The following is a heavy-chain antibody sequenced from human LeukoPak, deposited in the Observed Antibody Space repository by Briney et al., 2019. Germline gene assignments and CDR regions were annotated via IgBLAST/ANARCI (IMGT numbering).Heavy chain of an antibody. Sequence: KETGPTLVKPTQTLTLTCTFSGFSLRTSGVGVGWIRQPPGKAMEWLALIYWDDDKRYSPSLKSRLTVTKDTSKNQVVLTMTNMDPVDTATYYCARDSSGWYGLDYWGQGTLVTVSS. CDR2: IYWDDDK. CDR1: GFSLRTSGVG. CDR3: ARDSSGWYGLDY. J-gene: IGHJ4*02. V-gene: IGHV2-5*02. D-gene: IGHD6-19*01.